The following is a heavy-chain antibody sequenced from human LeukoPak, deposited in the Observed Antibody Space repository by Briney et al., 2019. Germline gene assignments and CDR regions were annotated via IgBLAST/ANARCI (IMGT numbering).Heavy chain of an antibody. CDR2: ISSSGDFI. CDR1: VFTFSSYP. V-gene: IGHV3-21*01. J-gene: IGHJ4*02. Sequence: GVSLRLSCAVSVFTFSSYPLNWVRQAPGRGRDWVSSISSSGDFIYYADSVKGRFSISRDNAKKSLYLQMNSLRAEDTAVYYCARAVVAAIPHLDYWGQGTLVTVAS. CDR3: ARAVVAAIPHLDY. D-gene: IGHD5-12*01.